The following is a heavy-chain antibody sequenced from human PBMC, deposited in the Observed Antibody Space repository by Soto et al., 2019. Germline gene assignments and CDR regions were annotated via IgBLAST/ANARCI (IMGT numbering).Heavy chain of an antibody. Sequence: STNYHIQGVRQAPGEGLEWMGIINPSGGSTSYAQKFQGRVTMTRDTSTSTVFLELSSLRSEDTAVYYCARDRRMVVVPAAILKYFYGMHVWGPGTTVPVSS. CDR1: STNYH. J-gene: IGHJ6*02. CDR2: INPSGGST. CDR3: ARDRRMVVVPAAILKYFYGMHV. D-gene: IGHD2-2*01. V-gene: IGHV1-46*01.